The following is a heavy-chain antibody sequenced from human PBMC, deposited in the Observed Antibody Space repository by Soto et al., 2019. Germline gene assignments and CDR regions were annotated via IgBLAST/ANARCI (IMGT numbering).Heavy chain of an antibody. CDR2: IIPILGIA. Sequence: QVQLVQSGAEVKKPGSSVKVSCKASGGTFSSYTISWVRQAPGQGLEWMGRIIPILGIANYAQKFQGRVTITADKSTSTAYMELSSLRSEDTAVYYCAAAIIVVVPAALDYWGQGTLVTVSS. V-gene: IGHV1-69*02. CDR3: AAAIIVVVPAALDY. J-gene: IGHJ4*02. D-gene: IGHD2-2*01. CDR1: GGTFSSYT.